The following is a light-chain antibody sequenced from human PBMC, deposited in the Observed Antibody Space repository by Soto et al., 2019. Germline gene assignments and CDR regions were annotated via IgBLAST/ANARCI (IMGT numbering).Light chain of an antibody. CDR1: SSDVGGYIY. CDR3: NSYTRDSTVIYV. J-gene: IGLJ1*01. CDR2: DVS. Sequence: QSALTQPASVSGSPGQSITISCTGTSSDVGGYIYVSWYQQHPGKAPKLLIYDVSNRPSGVSNRFSGSKSGNTASLTISGLQAEDEADYYCNSYTRDSTVIYVFGSGTKVTVL. V-gene: IGLV2-14*03.